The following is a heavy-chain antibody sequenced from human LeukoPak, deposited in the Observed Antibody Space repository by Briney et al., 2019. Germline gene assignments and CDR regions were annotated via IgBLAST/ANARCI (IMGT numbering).Heavy chain of an antibody. Sequence: PGGSLRLSCAASGFTFSSYAMYWVRQAPGKGLEWVAVISYDGNNKYYADSVKGRFTISRDNSKNTLYLQMNSLRAEDTAVYYCARAYAAMVPNWFDPWGQGTLVTVSS. CDR2: ISYDGNNK. J-gene: IGHJ5*02. CDR1: GFTFSSYA. V-gene: IGHV3-30*04. CDR3: ARAYAAMVPNWFDP. D-gene: IGHD5-18*01.